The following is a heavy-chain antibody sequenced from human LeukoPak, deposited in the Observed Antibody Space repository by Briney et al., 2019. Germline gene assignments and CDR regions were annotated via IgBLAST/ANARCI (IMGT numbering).Heavy chain of an antibody. CDR1: GFTFSSYS. V-gene: IGHV3-21*06. Sequence: GGSLRLSCAASGFTFSSYSMNWVRQAPGKGLEWVSSISSSSSYIYYADSVKGRFTISRDNSKNTLYLQMNSLRAEDTAVYYCARDYRISYYYDSSSYYPLGLFDYWGQGTLVTVSS. J-gene: IGHJ4*02. D-gene: IGHD3-22*01. CDR2: ISSSSSYI. CDR3: ARDYRISYYYDSSSYYPLGLFDY.